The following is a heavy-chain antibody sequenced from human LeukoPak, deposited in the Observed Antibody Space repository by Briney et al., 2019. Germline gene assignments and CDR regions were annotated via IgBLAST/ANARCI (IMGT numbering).Heavy chain of an antibody. J-gene: IGHJ2*01. CDR3: ARERRYFDL. V-gene: IGHV4-61*02. Sequence: SQTLSLTCTVSGGSISSSSYYWGWIRQPAGKGLEWIGRIYTSGSTNYNPSLKSRVTISVDTSKNQFSLKLSSVTAADTAVYYCARERRYFDLWGRGTLVTVSS. CDR2: IYTSGST. CDR1: GGSISSSSYY.